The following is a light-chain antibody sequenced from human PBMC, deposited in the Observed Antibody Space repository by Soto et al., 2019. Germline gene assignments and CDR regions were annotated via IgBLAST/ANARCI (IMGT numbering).Light chain of an antibody. Sequence: EIVLTQSPGILSLSPGARATLACRASQSISSDHLAWYQQRPGQAPRILIFAASSRATGIPDRFSGSGSGTDFTLTISRLEPEDFAVYYCQQHGSSPITFGQGTRLDIK. CDR3: QQHGSSPIT. V-gene: IGKV3-20*01. CDR1: QSISSDH. CDR2: AAS. J-gene: IGKJ5*01.